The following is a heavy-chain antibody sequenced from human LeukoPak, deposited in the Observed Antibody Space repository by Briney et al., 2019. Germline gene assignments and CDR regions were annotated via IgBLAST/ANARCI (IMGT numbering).Heavy chain of an antibody. J-gene: IGHJ4*02. CDR2: IDYDGSHV. D-gene: IGHD3-10*02. Sequence: GGSLRLSCAGSGFTFSTSAMNWVRQVPGKGLEWVSSIDYDGSHVYYSASVKGRFSISRDNARDSVYLQMDSLRAEDTAVYYCARDPERYLRTGHYDYWGQGTLVIVSS. V-gene: IGHV3-21*01. CDR1: GFTFSTSA. CDR3: ARDPERYLRTGHYDY.